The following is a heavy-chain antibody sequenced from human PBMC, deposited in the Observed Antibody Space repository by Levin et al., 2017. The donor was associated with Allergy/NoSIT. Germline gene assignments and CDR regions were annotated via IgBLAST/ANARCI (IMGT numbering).Heavy chain of an antibody. CDR3: ATTHVGSSTSCYAGCIDY. Sequence: GGSLRLSCAASGFTFSDYYMSWIRQAPGRGLEGVSYISSSGSTIYYADSVRGRFTISRDNAKNPLYLQMNSLRAGDTAVYYCATTHVGSSTSCYAGCIDYWGQGTLVTVSA. J-gene: IGHJ4*02. CDR1: GFTFSDYY. CDR2: ISSSGSTI. V-gene: IGHV3-11*01. D-gene: IGHD2-2*01.